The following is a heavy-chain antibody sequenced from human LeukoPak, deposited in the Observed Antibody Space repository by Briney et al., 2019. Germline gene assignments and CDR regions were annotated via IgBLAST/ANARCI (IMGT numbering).Heavy chain of an antibody. V-gene: IGHV1-2*02. CDR1: GYIFTDYY. J-gene: IGHJ4*02. CDR2: INPNSGGT. CDR3: ARVGYYDSSGYWDY. D-gene: IGHD3-22*01. Sequence: ASVKVSCKASGYIFTDYYIHWVRQAPGQGLEWMGWINPNSGGTNYAQKFQGRVTMTRDTSISTAYMELSRLRSDDTAVYYCARVGYYDSSGYWDYWGQGTLVTVSS.